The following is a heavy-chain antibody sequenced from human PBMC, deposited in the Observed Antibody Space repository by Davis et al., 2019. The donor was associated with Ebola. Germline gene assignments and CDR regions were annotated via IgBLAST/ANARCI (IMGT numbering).Heavy chain of an antibody. J-gene: IGHJ4*02. CDR1: GFTFDDYA. CDR3: AKDIALRIAVAGRLDY. Sequence: GESLKISCAASGFTFDDYAMHWVRQAPGKGLEWVSLISGDGGSTYYADSVKGRFTISRDNSKNSLYLQMNSLRTEDTALYYCAKDIALRIAVAGRLDYWGQGTLVTVSS. D-gene: IGHD6-19*01. V-gene: IGHV3-43*02. CDR2: ISGDGGST.